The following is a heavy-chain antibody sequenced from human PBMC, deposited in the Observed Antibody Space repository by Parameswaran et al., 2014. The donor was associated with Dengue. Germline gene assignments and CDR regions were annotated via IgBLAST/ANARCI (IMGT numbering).Heavy chain of an antibody. J-gene: IGHJ4*02. V-gene: IGHV1-46*01. CDR2: INPSGGST. D-gene: IGHD2-15*01. Sequence: WVRQAPGQGLEWMGIINPSGGSTSYAQKFQGRVTMTRDTSTSTVYMELSSLRSEDTAVYYCARVSGGEFDYWGQGTLVTVSS. CDR3: ARVSGGEFDY.